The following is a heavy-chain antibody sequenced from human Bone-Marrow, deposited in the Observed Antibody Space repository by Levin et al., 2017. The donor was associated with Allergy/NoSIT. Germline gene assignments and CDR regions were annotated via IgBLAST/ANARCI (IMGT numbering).Heavy chain of an antibody. D-gene: IGHD2-21*01. CDR1: GVSITSGSYY. V-gene: IGHV4-61*09. CDR3: ARVLQYSYYYTDV. CDR2: SYTSGNI. J-gene: IGHJ6*03. Sequence: SCTVSGVSITSGSYYWSWIRQPAGKGLEWIGHSYTSGNITYNPSLKSRVTISLDTSKNPFSLKLRSVTAADTAVYYCARVLQYSYYYTDVWGKGTMVTVSS.